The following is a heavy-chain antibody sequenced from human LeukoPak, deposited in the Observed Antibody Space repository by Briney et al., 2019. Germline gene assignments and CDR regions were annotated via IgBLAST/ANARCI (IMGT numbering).Heavy chain of an antibody. Sequence: TGGSLRLSCAASGFTLSSYAMSWVRQAPGKGLEWVGFIRSKAYGGTTEYAASVKGRFTISRDDSKSIAYLQMNSLKTEDTAVYYCTRDYGDYSYFDYWGQGTLVTVSS. CDR2: IRSKAYGGTT. CDR1: GFTLSSYA. CDR3: TRDYGDYSYFDY. D-gene: IGHD4-17*01. V-gene: IGHV3-49*04. J-gene: IGHJ4*02.